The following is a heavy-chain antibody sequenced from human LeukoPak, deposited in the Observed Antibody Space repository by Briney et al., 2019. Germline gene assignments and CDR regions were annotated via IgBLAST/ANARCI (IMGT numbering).Heavy chain of an antibody. D-gene: IGHD6-19*01. CDR1: GGSFSGYY. CDR3: ARGGGSGRLLGYFDL. J-gene: IGHJ2*01. Sequence: SETLSLTCAVYGGSFSGYYWSWIRQPPGKGLEWIGEINHSGSTNYNPSLKSRVTISVDTSKNQFSLKLSSVTAADTAVYYCARGGGSGRLLGYFDLWGRGTLVTVSS. CDR2: INHSGST. V-gene: IGHV4-34*01.